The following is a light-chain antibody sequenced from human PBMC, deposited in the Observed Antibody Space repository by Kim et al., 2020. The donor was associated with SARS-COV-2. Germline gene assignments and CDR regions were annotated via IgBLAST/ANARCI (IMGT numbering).Light chain of an antibody. CDR1: RDVMSSY. CDR2: DAS. V-gene: IGKV3-20*01. CDR3: QQYAISPAT. J-gene: IGKJ1*01. Sequence: PQGESAPLPCKASRDVMSSYLAWNPPQHGPAPRLLSYDASSRAPGIPDRFSGSGSGTDFTLTISRLEPEDFAVYYCQQYAISPATFGQGTKVDIK.